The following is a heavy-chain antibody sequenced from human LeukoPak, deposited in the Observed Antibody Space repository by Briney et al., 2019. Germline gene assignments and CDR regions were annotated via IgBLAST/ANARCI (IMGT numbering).Heavy chain of an antibody. Sequence: GSLRLSCTAPGFTFRSYAMHCVRQAPGKGLEWVALISYDGSNKYYADSVKGRLTISRDNSKNTLYLQMNSLRAEDTAVYYCARCSGGSCYRSDDYWGQGTLVTVSS. D-gene: IGHD2-15*01. CDR2: ISYDGSNK. CDR1: GFTFRSYA. V-gene: IGHV3-30-3*01. CDR3: ARCSGGSCYRSDDY. J-gene: IGHJ4*02.